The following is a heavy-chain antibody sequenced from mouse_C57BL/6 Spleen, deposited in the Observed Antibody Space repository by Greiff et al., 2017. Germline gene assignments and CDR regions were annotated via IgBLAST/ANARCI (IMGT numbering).Heavy chain of an antibody. V-gene: IGHV5-17*01. CDR2: ISSGSSTI. CDR3: ASRYYGSSYGWYFDV. Sequence: EVQGVESGGGLVKPGGSLKLSCAASGFTFSDYGMHWVRQAPEKGLEWVAYISSGSSTIYYADTVKGRFTISRDNAKNTLFLQMTSLRSEDTAMYYCASRYYGSSYGWYFDVWGTGTTVTVSS. D-gene: IGHD1-1*01. CDR1: GFTFSDYG. J-gene: IGHJ1*03.